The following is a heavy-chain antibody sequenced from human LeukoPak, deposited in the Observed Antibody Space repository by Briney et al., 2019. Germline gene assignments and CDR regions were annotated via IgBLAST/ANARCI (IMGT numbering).Heavy chain of an antibody. CDR2: IWYDGSNK. J-gene: IGHJ5*02. D-gene: IGHD4/OR15-4a*01. Sequence: GGSLRLSCAASGFTFSSHGMHWVRQAPGKGLELVAVIWYDGSNKYYADSVKGRFTISRDNSKNTLYLEMNSLRVEDTAVYYCARWANEKRLDPWGQGTLVTVSS. V-gene: IGHV3-33*03. CDR1: GFTFSSHG. CDR3: ARWANEKRLDP.